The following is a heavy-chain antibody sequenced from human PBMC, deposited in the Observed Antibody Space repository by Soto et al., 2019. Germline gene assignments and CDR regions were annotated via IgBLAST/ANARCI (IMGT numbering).Heavy chain of an antibody. J-gene: IGHJ4*02. CDR3: TREGGDYDFWSTYSDY. V-gene: IGHV3-49*03. Sequence: PGGSLRLSCTASGFTLGGYAMSWFRQAPGKGLEWIGFIRSISSGGTTLYAASVEGRFAISRDDSKSIAYLEMNSLKTEDTAVYYCTREGGDYDFWSTYSDYWGQGTLVTVSS. D-gene: IGHD3-3*01. CDR1: GFTLGGYA. CDR2: IRSISSGGTT.